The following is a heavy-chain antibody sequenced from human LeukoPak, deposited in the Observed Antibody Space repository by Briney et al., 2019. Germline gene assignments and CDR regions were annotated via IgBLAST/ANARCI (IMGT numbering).Heavy chain of an antibody. CDR1: GFTFSDYY. J-gene: IGHJ4*02. D-gene: IGHD3-9*01. CDR3: ARGITYYDMLTGYYPTDY. CDR2: ISTGSSYT. V-gene: IGHV3-11*05. Sequence: KPGGSLRLSCAASGFTFSDYYMSWIRQAPGKGLEWVSYISTGSSYTDYAASVTGRFTISRDKAKNSLSLQMNSLRTEDTAVYLCARGITYYDMLTGYYPTDYWGQGTLVTVSS.